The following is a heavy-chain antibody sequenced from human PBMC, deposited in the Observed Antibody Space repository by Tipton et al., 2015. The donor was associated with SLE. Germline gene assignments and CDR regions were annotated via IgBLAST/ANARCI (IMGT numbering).Heavy chain of an antibody. CDR1: GFGFSSYA. J-gene: IGHJ5*02. V-gene: IGHV3-21*01. D-gene: IGHD3-10*01. Sequence: SLRLSCAASGFGFSSYAMNWVRLAPGKGLEWVSSISSNNRKVDYADSVKGRFTISRDNAKSSLYLQMNGLRVEDTAVYYCARMVQGVHNWFDPWGQGTLVTVSS. CDR2: ISSNNRKV. CDR3: ARMVQGVHNWFDP.